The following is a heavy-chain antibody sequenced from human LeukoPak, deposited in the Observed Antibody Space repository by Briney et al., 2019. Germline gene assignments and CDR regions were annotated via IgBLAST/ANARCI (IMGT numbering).Heavy chain of an antibody. Sequence: ASVKVSCRASGYTFTSFGITWMRQAPGQGLEWMGWISAYNGNTNYAQKLQGRVTVTTDTSTSTAYMELRSLRSDDTAVYYCARDRGGYNIFDYWGQGTLVTVSS. V-gene: IGHV1-18*01. CDR1: GYTFTSFG. CDR3: ARDRGGYNIFDY. CDR2: ISAYNGNT. J-gene: IGHJ4*02. D-gene: IGHD5-24*01.